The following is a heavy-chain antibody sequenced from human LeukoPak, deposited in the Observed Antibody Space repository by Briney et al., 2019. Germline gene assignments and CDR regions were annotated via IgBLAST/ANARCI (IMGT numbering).Heavy chain of an antibody. CDR2: INAGNGNT. CDR3: ARERPTILTIDY. J-gene: IGHJ4*02. CDR1: GYTFTSYA. Sequence: GSVKVSCKASGYTFTSYAMHWVRQAPGQRLGWMGWINAGNGNTKYSQKFQGRVTMTRDTSISTAYMELSRLRSDDTAVYYCARERPTILTIDYWGQGTLVTVSS. V-gene: IGHV1-3*01. D-gene: IGHD5-24*01.